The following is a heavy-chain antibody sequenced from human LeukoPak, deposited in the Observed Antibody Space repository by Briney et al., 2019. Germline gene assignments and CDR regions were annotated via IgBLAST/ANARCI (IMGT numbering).Heavy chain of an antibody. CDR1: GGSISSYF. Sequence: PSETLSLTCTVSGGSISSYFWSWIRQPPGKGLEWIGYIYYSGSTNYNPSLKSRVTISVDTSKNQFSLKLSSVTAADTAVYYCAKDSSGFTYWGQGTLVTVSS. J-gene: IGHJ4*02. CDR3: AKDSSGFTY. V-gene: IGHV4-59*12. D-gene: IGHD6-19*01. CDR2: IYYSGST.